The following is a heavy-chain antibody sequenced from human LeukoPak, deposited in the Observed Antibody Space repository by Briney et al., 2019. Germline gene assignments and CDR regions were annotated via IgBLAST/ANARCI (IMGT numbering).Heavy chain of an antibody. Sequence: SVKVSCKASGGTFSSYAISWVRQAPGQGLEWMGGIIPIFGTANYAQKFQGRVTITAHKYTSTAYMELSSLRAEDTAVYYCARSDTAMVWWFDPWGQGTLVTVSS. CDR3: ARSDTAMVWWFDP. CDR1: GGTFSSYA. D-gene: IGHD5-18*01. J-gene: IGHJ5*02. CDR2: IIPIFGTA. V-gene: IGHV1-69*06.